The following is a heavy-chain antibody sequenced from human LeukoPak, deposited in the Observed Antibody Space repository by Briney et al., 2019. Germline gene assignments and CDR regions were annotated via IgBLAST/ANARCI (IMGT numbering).Heavy chain of an antibody. CDR1: GGSFCGYY. CDR2: INHSGST. D-gene: IGHD6-13*01. V-gene: IGHV4-34*01. Sequence: SEPLSLTCAVYGGSFCGYYCRWIRQPRGEGLEWIGQINHSGSTNYNLSLKSRVSISVDTSKNQFSLKLSSGTAADTAVYYCARGAGLAEAVSYWGQGTLVTVSS. J-gene: IGHJ4*02. CDR3: ARGAGLAEAVSY.